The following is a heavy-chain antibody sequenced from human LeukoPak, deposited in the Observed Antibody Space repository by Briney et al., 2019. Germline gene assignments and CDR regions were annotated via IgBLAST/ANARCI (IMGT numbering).Heavy chain of an antibody. CDR2: IKHDGSEK. CDR1: GFTFSSYW. Sequence: GGSLRLSCAASGFTFSSYWMSWVRQAPGKGLEWVANIKHDGSEKYYVDSVKGRFTISRDNANNSLYLQMNSLRAEDTAVYYCARDKGSGWLSSWGQGTLVTVSS. J-gene: IGHJ4*02. V-gene: IGHV3-7*03. CDR3: ARDKGSGWLSS. D-gene: IGHD6-19*01.